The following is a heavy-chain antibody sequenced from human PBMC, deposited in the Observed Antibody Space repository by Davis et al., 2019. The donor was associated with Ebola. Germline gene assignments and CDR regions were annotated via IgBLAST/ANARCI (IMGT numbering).Heavy chain of an antibody. CDR3: AKRHYYGSGSLDY. CDR2: INSDGSST. CDR1: GFTFSSYW. Sequence: HTGGSLRLSCAASGFTFSSYWMHWVRQAPGKGLVWVSRINSDGSSTSYADSVKGRFTISRDNAKNTLYLQMNSLRADDTAVYYCAKRHYYGSGSLDYWGQGILVTVSS. J-gene: IGHJ4*02. V-gene: IGHV3-74*01. D-gene: IGHD3-10*01.